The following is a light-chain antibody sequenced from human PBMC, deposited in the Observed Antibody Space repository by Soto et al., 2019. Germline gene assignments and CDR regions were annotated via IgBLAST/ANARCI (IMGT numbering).Light chain of an antibody. CDR2: EVS. J-gene: IGLJ1*01. Sequence: QSALTQPASVSGSPGQSITISCTGTSSDVGSYNLVSWYQQHPGKAPKLMIYEVSKRPSGVSNRFSGSKSGNTASLTISGXXXXXXADYYCCSYAGSSTFYVFGTGTKVTVL. CDR1: SSDVGSYNL. V-gene: IGLV2-23*02. CDR3: CSYAGSSTFYV.